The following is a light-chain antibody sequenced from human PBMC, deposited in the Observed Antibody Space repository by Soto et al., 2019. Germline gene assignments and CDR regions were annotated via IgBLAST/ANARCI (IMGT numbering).Light chain of an antibody. Sequence: QPVLTQSPSASASLGASVKLTCTLSSGHSNYAIAWHQQQSEKGPRYLMKLNSDGSHSKGDGIPDRFSGSSSGAERYLTIPGLQSEDEADYYCQTWGSGIVVFGGGTKVTVL. CDR2: LNSDGSH. V-gene: IGLV4-69*01. CDR1: SGHSNYA. J-gene: IGLJ2*01. CDR3: QTWGSGIVV.